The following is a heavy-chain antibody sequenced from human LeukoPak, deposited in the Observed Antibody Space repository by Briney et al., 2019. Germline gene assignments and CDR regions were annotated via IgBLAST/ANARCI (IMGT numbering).Heavy chain of an antibody. J-gene: IGHJ4*02. V-gene: IGHV3-48*01. CDR1: GFSFSSYS. Sequence: GGSLRLSCAASGFSFSSYSMNWVRQAPGKGLEWVSYISSSSSTIYYADSVKGRFTISRDNAKNSLYLQMNSLRAEDTAVYYCARDLRTGTTLFGGQGTLVTVSS. CDR2: ISSSSSTI. D-gene: IGHD1-14*01. CDR3: ARDLRTGTTLF.